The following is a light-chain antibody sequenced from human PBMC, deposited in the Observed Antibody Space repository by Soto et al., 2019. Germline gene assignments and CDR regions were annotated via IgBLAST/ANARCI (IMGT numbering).Light chain of an antibody. J-gene: IGKJ3*01. V-gene: IGKV3-15*01. Sequence: EKVMTQFPATLSVSPGERATLSCRASQSVGSKLAWYQQKPGQAPRLVIHDASTRATGIPARFSGSGSGTEFTLTISSLQSEDFAVYYCQQYYIWPLTFGPGTKVEI. CDR1: QSVGSK. CDR3: QQYYIWPLT. CDR2: DAS.